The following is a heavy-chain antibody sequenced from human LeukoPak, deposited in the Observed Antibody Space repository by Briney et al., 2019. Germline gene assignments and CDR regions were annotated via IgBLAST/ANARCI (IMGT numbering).Heavy chain of an antibody. J-gene: IGHJ4*02. Sequence: GGSLRLSCAAPGITFSSHAMSWVRQAPGMGLEWVSAISGSGGTTYYADSVKGRFTISRDNSKNTLYLQMNSLRAEDTAVYYCAKSQTTRGDYFDYWGQGTLVTVSS. D-gene: IGHD1-1*01. CDR1: GITFSSHA. CDR2: ISGSGGTT. CDR3: AKSQTTRGDYFDY. V-gene: IGHV3-23*01.